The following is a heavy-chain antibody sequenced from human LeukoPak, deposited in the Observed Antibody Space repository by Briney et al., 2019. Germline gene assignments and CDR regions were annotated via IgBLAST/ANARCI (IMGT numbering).Heavy chain of an antibody. CDR3: ARYYSNTGYYYYGMDV. V-gene: IGHV4-59*01. CDR2: IYYSGTS. CDR1: GGSISGYD. Sequence: SETLSLTCTVSGGSISGYDWSWTRQPPGKGLEWIAYIYYSGTSNYNPSLKSRVTISLDTSKNQFSLKMSSVTAADTAVYYCARYYSNTGYYYYGMDVWGQGTPVTVSS. J-gene: IGHJ6*02. D-gene: IGHD3-9*01.